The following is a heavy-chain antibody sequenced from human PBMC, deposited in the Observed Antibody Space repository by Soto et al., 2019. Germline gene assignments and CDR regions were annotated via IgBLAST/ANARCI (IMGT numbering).Heavy chain of an antibody. J-gene: IGHJ4*02. Sequence: SETLSLTCAVSGGSISANYWTWIRQPPGKGLDWIGEINHRGSTNYNPSLQSRVTISVDTSKNQFSLKLNSVTAADTSVYYCASARWDFWGQGILVTVSS. CDR1: GGSISANY. V-gene: IGHV4-34*01. CDR3: ASARWDF. CDR2: INHRGST.